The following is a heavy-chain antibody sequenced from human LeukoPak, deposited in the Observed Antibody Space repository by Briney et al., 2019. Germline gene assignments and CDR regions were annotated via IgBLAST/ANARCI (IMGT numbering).Heavy chain of an antibody. CDR2: IYYSGST. D-gene: IGHD1-26*01. CDR3: ARVGGSYFLSFDY. J-gene: IGHJ4*02. CDR1: GGSISSYY. Sequence: SETLSLTCTVSGGSISSYYWSWIRQPPGKGLEWIGYIYYSGSTNDNASLKSGVTISVDTSKNQFSLKLSSVTDADTVVYYCARVGGSYFLSFDYWGQGTLVTVSS. V-gene: IGHV4-59*01.